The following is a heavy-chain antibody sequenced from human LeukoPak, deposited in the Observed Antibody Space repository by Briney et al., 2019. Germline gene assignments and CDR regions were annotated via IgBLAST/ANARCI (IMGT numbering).Heavy chain of an antibody. CDR3: ARVVYDFWSGYSLTYYFDY. V-gene: IGHV4-34*01. J-gene: IGHJ4*02. CDR2: INHSGST. CDR1: GGSFSGYY. Sequence: SETLSLTCAVYGGSFSGYYWSWIRQPPGKGLEWIGEINHSGSTYYNPSLKSRVTISVDTSKNQFSLKLSSVTAADTAVYYCARVVYDFWSGYSLTYYFDYWGQGTLVTVSS. D-gene: IGHD3-3*01.